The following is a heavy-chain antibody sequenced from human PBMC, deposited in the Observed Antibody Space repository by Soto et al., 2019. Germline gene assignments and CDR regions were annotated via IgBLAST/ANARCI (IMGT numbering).Heavy chain of an antibody. V-gene: IGHV3-13*01. D-gene: IGHD6-19*01. CDR1: GFMFSSYD. J-gene: IGHJ3*02. CDR3: VRGGPESSGISAHDAFDI. CDR2: IGIAGDT. Sequence: EAQLVESGGDLVQPGGFLRLSCAASGFMFSSYDMHWVRQGRGKGLEWVAAIGIAGDTYYLGSVKGRFTISRENDKKSLNLQISDIRVEDTALYYCVRGGPESSGISAHDAFDIWGQGTVVTVSS.